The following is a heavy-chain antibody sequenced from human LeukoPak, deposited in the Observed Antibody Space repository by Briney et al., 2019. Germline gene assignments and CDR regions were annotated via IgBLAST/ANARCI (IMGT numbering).Heavy chain of an antibody. J-gene: IGHJ4*02. CDR1: GFTVSSNY. CDR2: IYSGGST. CDR3: ARVMATIHYPFDY. V-gene: IGHV3-66*01. D-gene: IGHD5-24*01. Sequence: GGSLRLSCAASGFTVSSNYMSWVRQAPGKGLEWVSVIYSGGSTYYADSVKGRFTISRDNSKNTLYLQMNSLRAEDTAVYYCARVMATIHYPFDYWGQGTLVTVSS.